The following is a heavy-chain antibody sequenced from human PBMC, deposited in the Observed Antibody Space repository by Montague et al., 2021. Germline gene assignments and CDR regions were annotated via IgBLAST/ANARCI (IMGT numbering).Heavy chain of an antibody. V-gene: IGHV1-24*01. Sequence: NNKTIYAQKFQGRVTMTEDRSTDTFYMELSSLTSEDTAMFFCATLGIEVITYAFDIWGQGTMVTVSS. J-gene: IGHJ3*02. CDR3: ATLGIEVITYAFDI. CDR2: NNKT. D-gene: IGHD3-22*01.